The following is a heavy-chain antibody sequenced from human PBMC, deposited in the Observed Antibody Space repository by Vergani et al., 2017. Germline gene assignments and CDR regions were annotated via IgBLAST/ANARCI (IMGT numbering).Heavy chain of an antibody. J-gene: IGHJ4*02. CDR2: ISDSDGST. V-gene: IGHV3-23*01. CDR1: GFTFSSYA. D-gene: IGHD2-15*01. Sequence: EVQLLESGGDLVQPGGSLRLSCAASGFTFSSYAMSWVRQAPGKGLEWVSTISDSDGSTYYADSVKGRFTISRDNSKHTLYLQMNSLRAEDTAVYYCAKQYLLQPAAPNGGEGSLVTVSS. CDR3: AKQYLLQPAAPN.